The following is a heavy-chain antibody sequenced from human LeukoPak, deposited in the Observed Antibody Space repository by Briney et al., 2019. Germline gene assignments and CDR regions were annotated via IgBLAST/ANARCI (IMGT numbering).Heavy chain of an antibody. V-gene: IGHV4-34*01. CDR3: ARGPNYYDSSGYSDY. Sequence: SETLSLTCAVYGGSFSGYYWSWLRQPPGKGLEGIGGINHSGSTNYNPSLKSRVTISVDTSKNQFSLKRRSVTAADTAVYYCARGPNYYDSSGYSDYWGQGTLVTVSS. CDR1: GGSFSGYY. J-gene: IGHJ4*02. D-gene: IGHD3-22*01. CDR2: INHSGST.